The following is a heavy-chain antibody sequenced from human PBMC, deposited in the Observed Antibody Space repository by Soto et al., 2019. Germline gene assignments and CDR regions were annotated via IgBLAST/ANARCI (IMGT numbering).Heavy chain of an antibody. CDR2: INPTTGNT. Sequence: QVQVVQSGAEVKKPGASVKVSCRASGYTFTTFYIHWVRQAPGQGLEWMGVINPTTGNTNYAQRFQGRVSVTRDTSRRTVYMELSSLSSEDTAIYYCARGYTLTEGGGRSDIWGQGTMITVSS. V-gene: IGHV1-46*01. D-gene: IGHD4-17*01. CDR3: ARGYTLTEGGGRSDI. CDR1: GYTFTTFY. J-gene: IGHJ3*02.